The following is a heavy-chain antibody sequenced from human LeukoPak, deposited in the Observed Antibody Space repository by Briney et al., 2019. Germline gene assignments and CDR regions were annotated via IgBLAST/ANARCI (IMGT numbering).Heavy chain of an antibody. J-gene: IGHJ4*02. D-gene: IGHD2-8*01. CDR1: GYTFIHYH. Sequence: ASVKISCKASGYTFIHYHMHWVRQAPRKALECMGRVDPEDGRTIYAERFRDRVTITADRSTDTVYLEVTRLNADDTAVYFCATVAMLSTAFYFDHWGQGTLVTVSS. CDR3: ATVAMLSTAFYFDH. CDR2: VDPEDGRT. V-gene: IGHV1-69-2*01.